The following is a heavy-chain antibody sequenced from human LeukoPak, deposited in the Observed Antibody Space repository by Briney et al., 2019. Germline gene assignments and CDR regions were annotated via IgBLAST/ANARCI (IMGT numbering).Heavy chain of an antibody. CDR3: AKDSGPSLTMYYYYGMDV. CDR1: GFTFSSYA. Sequence: PGGSLGLSCAASGFTFSSYAMSWVRQAPGKGLEWVSAISGSGGSTYYADSVKGRFTISRDNSKNTLYLQMNSLRAEDTAVYYCAKDSGPSLTMYYYYGMDVWGQGTTVTVSS. D-gene: IGHD3-10*01. J-gene: IGHJ6*02. V-gene: IGHV3-23*01. CDR2: ISGSGGST.